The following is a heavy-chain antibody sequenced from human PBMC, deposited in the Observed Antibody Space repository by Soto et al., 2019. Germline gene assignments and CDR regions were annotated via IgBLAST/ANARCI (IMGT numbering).Heavy chain of an antibody. CDR3: AKVPPSDGPHPFYGMDV. Sequence: GGSLRLSCAASGFTFSSYGMHWVRQAPGKGLEWVAVISYDGSNKYYADSVKGRFTISRDNSKNTLYLPMNSLRAEDKAVYYCAKVPPSDGPHPFYGMDVWGQGTTVTVSS. J-gene: IGHJ6*02. CDR1: GFTFSSYG. V-gene: IGHV3-30*18. D-gene: IGHD2-21*02. CDR2: ISYDGSNK.